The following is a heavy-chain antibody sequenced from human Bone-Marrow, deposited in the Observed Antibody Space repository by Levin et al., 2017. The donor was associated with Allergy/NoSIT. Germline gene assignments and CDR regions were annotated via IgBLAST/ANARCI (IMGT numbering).Heavy chain of an antibody. CDR3: ARTFGEYSSGWYGSEFFQY. Sequence: KVSCQGSGFTFSSYWIGWVRQMPGKGLEWMGIIYPGGSDTRYSPSFQGQVTISADKSINTAYLQWSSLQASDTAMYFCARTFGEYSSGWYGSEFFQYWGQGTLVTVSS. J-gene: IGHJ1*01. D-gene: IGHD6-19*01. CDR1: GFTFSSYW. V-gene: IGHV5-51*01. CDR2: IYPGGSDT.